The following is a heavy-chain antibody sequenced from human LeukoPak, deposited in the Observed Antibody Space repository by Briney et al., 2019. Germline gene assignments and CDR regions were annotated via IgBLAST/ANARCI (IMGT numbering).Heavy chain of an antibody. D-gene: IGHD4-23*01. CDR2: ISSGSTYT. J-gene: IGHJ4*02. Sequence: PGGPLRLSCEVSGXTFSDHYVSWIRQAPGKRLEWVSYISSGSTYTNYADSVEGRFTISRDNAKNSLYLQMNSLRAEDTAVYYCARGDYGGDYFDYWGQGTLVTVSS. CDR3: ARGDYGGDYFDY. V-gene: IGHV3-11*05. CDR1: GXTFSDHY.